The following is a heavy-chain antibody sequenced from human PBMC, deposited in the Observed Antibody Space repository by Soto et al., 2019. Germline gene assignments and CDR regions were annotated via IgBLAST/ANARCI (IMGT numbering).Heavy chain of an antibody. Sequence: LRLSCAASGFTFSSYAMSWVRQAPGKGLEWVSAISGSGGSTYYADSVKGRFTISRDNSKNTLYLQMNSLRAEDTAVYYCAKDSGFLEWHYYYYGMDVWGQGTTVTVSS. CDR2: ISGSGGST. V-gene: IGHV3-23*01. J-gene: IGHJ6*02. CDR1: GFTFSSYA. D-gene: IGHD3-3*01. CDR3: AKDSGFLEWHYYYYGMDV.